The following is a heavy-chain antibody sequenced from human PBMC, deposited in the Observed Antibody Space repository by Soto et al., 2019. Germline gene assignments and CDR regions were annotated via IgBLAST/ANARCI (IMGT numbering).Heavy chain of an antibody. CDR1: GFTVSSYY. D-gene: IGHD6-19*01. CDR2: IYSGGST. Sequence: EVQLVETGGGLIQPGGSLRLSCAASGFTVSSYYMSWVRQAPGKGLEWVSVIYSGGSTYYADSVKGRFTISRDNSKNTLDLQMNSLRAEDTAVYYCAGPSSVWSAHTRPGYFDLWGRGTLVTVSS. J-gene: IGHJ2*01. CDR3: AGPSSVWSAHTRPGYFDL. V-gene: IGHV3-53*02.